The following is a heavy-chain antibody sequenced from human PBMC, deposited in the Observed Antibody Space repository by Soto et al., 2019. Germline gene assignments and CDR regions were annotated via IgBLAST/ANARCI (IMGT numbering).Heavy chain of an antibody. J-gene: IGHJ4*02. CDR3: ARVVIYDSSGYFDY. D-gene: IGHD3-22*01. V-gene: IGHV1-69*02. Sequence: ASVKVSCKASGYTFASYTISWVRQAPGQRLEWMGRIIPILGIANYAQKFQGRVTITADKSTSTAYMELSSLRSEDTAVYYCARVVIYDSSGYFDYWGQGTLVTVSS. CDR2: IIPILGIA. CDR1: GYTFASYT.